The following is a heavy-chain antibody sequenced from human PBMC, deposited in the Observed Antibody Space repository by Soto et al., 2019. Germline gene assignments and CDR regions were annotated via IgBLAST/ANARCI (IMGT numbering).Heavy chain of an antibody. D-gene: IGHD3-22*01. V-gene: IGHV3-23*01. Sequence: PGGSLRLSCAASGFTFSSYAMSWVRQAPGKGLEWVSAISGSGGSTYYADSVKGRFTISRDNSKNTLYLQMNSLRAEDTAVYYCALYYYDSSGYPKNTFDYWGQGTLVTVSS. J-gene: IGHJ4*02. CDR1: GFTFSSYA. CDR3: ALYYYDSSGYPKNTFDY. CDR2: ISGSGGST.